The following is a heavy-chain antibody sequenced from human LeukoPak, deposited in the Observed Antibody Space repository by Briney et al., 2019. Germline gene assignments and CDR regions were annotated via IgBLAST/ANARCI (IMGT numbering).Heavy chain of an antibody. CDR3: ARETVGATTGSDRDAFDI. D-gene: IGHD1-26*01. Sequence: AQTLCLTCTVSGGTISSGGYYWSWIRQHPGKGLGWIGYIYYSGSTYYNPSIKSRVTISVDTSKNQFSLKLSSVTAADTAVYYCARETVGATTGSDRDAFDIWGEGRMLTVSS. CDR2: IYYSGST. V-gene: IGHV4-31*03. CDR1: GGTISSGGYY. J-gene: IGHJ3*02.